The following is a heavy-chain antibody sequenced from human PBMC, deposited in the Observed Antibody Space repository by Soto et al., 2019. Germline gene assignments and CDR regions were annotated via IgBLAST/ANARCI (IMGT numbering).Heavy chain of an antibody. Sequence: SSTLSRTCRLSFNSIPNRPLYWALTPQPPGEGLEWIGSIYHTGNAYYNPSLKSRVTISVDTSKNQFSLKVTSVTAADTALYYCARDYFDSSDYTTNWFDPWGQGTLVTVS. V-gene: IGHV4-39*01. J-gene: IGHJ5*02. CDR3: ARDYFDSSDYTTNWFDP. D-gene: IGHD3-22*01. CDR2: IYHTGNA. CDR1: FNSIPNRPLY.